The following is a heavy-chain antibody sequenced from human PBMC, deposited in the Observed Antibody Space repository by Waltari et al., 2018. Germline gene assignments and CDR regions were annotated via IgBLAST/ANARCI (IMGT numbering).Heavy chain of an antibody. CDR2: ISYNERNI. D-gene: IGHD3-22*01. CDR3: ARDYCDRTNCHGMDV. V-gene: IGHV3-30*04. J-gene: IGHJ6*02. CDR1: EFTFRSLS. Sequence: QVQLVECGGGVVQPGRSLSLSCAASEFTFRSLSMHWVRQAPGKGLEWVAVISYNERNIYYVDTVKGRFTISRDNSEKMLYLQMNSLRVEDTAVYYCARDYCDRTNCHGMDVWGQGTTVTVSS.